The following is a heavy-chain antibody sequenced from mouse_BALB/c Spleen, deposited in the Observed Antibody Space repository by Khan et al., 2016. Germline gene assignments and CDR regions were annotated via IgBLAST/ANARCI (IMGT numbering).Heavy chain of an antibody. CDR2: IDPVNGET. V-gene: IGHV14-3*02. Sequence: VQLQQSGAELVKPGASVKLSCAASGSNIKDTYMNWVKQRPEQGLEWIGRIDPVNGETKYDPKFQGKATITADTSSNTAYLQLSSLTSEDTAVYYCIRRDDYGNQFAYWGQGTLVTVSA. CDR3: IRRDDYGNQFAY. J-gene: IGHJ3*01. CDR1: GSNIKDTY. D-gene: IGHD2-1*01.